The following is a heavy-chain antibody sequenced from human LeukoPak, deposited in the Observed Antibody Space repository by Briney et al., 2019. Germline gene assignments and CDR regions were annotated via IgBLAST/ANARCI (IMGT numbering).Heavy chain of an antibody. D-gene: IGHD3-22*01. CDR2: INGSGGST. V-gene: IGHV3-23*01. CDR3: ATKYYYDSSGYNYREHAFDI. CDR1: GFTFSSYG. J-gene: IGHJ3*02. Sequence: GGSVRLSCAASGFTFSSYGMSWVRQAPGKGLEWVSAINGSGGSTYYADSVKGRFTISRDNSKNTLYLQMNSLRAEDTAVYYCATKYYYDSSGYNYREHAFDIWGQGTMVTVSS.